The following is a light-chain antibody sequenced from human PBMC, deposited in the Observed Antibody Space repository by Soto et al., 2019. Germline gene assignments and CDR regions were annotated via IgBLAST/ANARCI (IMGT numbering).Light chain of an antibody. J-gene: IGKJ5*01. CDR3: QQRSDSIT. CDR1: QYINTR. Sequence: EIVLTQSPATLSSFPGDRVTLSCRASQYINTRLAWYQHRPGQSPRLLIYQTSLRAAGIPARFSASGSGTDFTLTISDVQPEDFALYYCQQRSDSITFGQGTRLEIK. CDR2: QTS. V-gene: IGKV3-11*01.